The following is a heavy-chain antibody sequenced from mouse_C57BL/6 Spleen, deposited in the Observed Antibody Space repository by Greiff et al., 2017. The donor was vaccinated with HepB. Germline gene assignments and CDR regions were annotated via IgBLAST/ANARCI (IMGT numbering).Heavy chain of an antibody. J-gene: IGHJ2*01. D-gene: IGHD2-3*01. Sequence: QVQLQQSGAELARPGASVKLSCKASGYTFTSYGISWVKQRTGQGLEWIGETYPRSGNTYYNEKFKGKATLTADKSSSTAYMELRSLTSEDSAVYFCARYDGYPFDYWGQGTTLTVSS. CDR1: GYTFTSYG. V-gene: IGHV1-81*01. CDR3: ARYDGYPFDY. CDR2: TYPRSGNT.